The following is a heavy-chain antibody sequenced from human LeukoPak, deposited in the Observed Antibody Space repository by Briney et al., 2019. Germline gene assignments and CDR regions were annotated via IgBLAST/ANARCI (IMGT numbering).Heavy chain of an antibody. D-gene: IGHD3-10*01. CDR1: GFTFSSYE. Sequence: PGGSLRLSCAASGFTFSSYEMNWVRQAPGKGLEWVSYISSSGSTIYYADSVKGRFTISRDNAKNSLYLQMNSLRAEDTALYYCAKDIAAMVRGVNADYWGQGTLVTVSS. CDR3: AKDIAAMVRGVNADY. CDR2: ISSSGSTI. J-gene: IGHJ4*02. V-gene: IGHV3-48*03.